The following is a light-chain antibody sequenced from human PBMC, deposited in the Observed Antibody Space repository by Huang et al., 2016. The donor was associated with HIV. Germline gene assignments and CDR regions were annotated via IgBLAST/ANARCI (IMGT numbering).Light chain of an antibody. CDR2: DAS. J-gene: IGKJ4*01. CDR3: QQRNSWPLT. CDR1: QSVSSY. V-gene: IGKV3-11*01. Sequence: EIVLTQSPATLSLSPGERATLSCRATQSVSSYLAWYQQKPGQAPRLLIYDASNRATGFPTRFRGSGSGTDFTLTIDSLEPEDFAVYYCQQRNSWPLTFGGGTKVEIK.